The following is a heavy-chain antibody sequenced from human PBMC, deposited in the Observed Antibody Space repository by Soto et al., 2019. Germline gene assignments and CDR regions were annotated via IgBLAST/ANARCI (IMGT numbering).Heavy chain of an antibody. CDR1: GFTLSSYW. CDR2: INNDGTRA. J-gene: IGHJ4*02. D-gene: IGHD2-21*01. Sequence: GGSLRLSCAASGFTLSSYWMYWVRQAPGKGLVWVSNINNDGTRATYADSVKGRFTISRDSAKNTLYLQMNSLRADDTAVYYCAKLFNNVSPGDYWGQGTLVTVSS. CDR3: AKLFNNVSPGDY. V-gene: IGHV3-74*01.